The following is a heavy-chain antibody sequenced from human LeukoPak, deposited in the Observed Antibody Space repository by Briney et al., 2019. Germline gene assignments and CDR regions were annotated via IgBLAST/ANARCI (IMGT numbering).Heavy chain of an antibody. D-gene: IGHD2-2*01. J-gene: IGHJ4*02. V-gene: IGHV3-53*01. Sequence: GGSLRLSCAASGFTVSSNYMSWVRQAPGKGLEWVSVIYSGGSTYYADSVKGRFTISRDNSRNTLYLQMSSLRAEDTAVYYCARQVVGYFDYWGQGTLVTVSS. CDR1: GFTVSSNY. CDR2: IYSGGST. CDR3: ARQVVGYFDY.